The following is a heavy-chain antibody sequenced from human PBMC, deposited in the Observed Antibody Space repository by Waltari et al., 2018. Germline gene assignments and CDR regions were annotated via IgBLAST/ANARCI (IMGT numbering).Heavy chain of an antibody. CDR3: ARVVAVAGTRYFDY. V-gene: IGHV4-39*07. CDR2: IYYSGST. D-gene: IGHD6-19*01. J-gene: IGHJ4*02. Sequence: QLQLQESDPGLVKPSETLSLTCTVSGGSISSSSYYWGWIRQPPGKGLEWIGSIYYSGSTYDNPSLKRRVTISVDTSKNQFSLKLSSVTAADTAVYYCARVVAVAGTRYFDYWGQGTLVTVSS. CDR1: GGSISSSSYY.